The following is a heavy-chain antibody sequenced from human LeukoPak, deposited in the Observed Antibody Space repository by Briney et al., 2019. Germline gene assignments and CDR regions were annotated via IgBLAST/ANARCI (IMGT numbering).Heavy chain of an antibody. V-gene: IGHV1-18*04. CDR1: GYTFTGYY. Sequence: ASVKVSCNASGYTFTGYYMHWVRQAPGQGLEWMGWISAYNGNTNYAQKLQGRVTMTTDTSTSTAYMELRSLRSDDTAVYYCARVEQSSSWSYYFDYWGQGTLVTVSS. CDR3: ARVEQSSSWSYYFDY. CDR2: ISAYNGNT. J-gene: IGHJ4*02. D-gene: IGHD6-13*01.